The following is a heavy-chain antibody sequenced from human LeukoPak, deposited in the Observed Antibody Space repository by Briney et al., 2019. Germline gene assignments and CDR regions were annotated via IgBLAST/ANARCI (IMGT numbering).Heavy chain of an antibody. D-gene: IGHD2-21*02. V-gene: IGHV7-4-1*02. CDR2: INTNTGIP. CDR1: GYTCTNYA. Sequence: ASVMVSCKASGYTCTNYATSQVRQAPGQGLDWMGWINTNTGIPTYAQGFTGRFVFSLDTSVSTAYLQISSLKAEDTAVYYCARGRLVTKGQLVYWGQGTLVIVSS. J-gene: IGHJ4*02. CDR3: ARGRLVTKGQLVY.